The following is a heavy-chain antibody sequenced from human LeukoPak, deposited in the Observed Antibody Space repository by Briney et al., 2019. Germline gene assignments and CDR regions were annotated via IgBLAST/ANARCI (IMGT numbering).Heavy chain of an antibody. CDR2: ISSSGSTI. D-gene: IGHD3-10*01. CDR3: AKDSSLWFGELLYLFDY. J-gene: IGHJ4*02. V-gene: IGHV3-11*04. CDR1: GFTFSDYY. Sequence: GGSLRLSCAASGFTFSDYYMSWIRQAPGKGLEWVSYISSSGSTIYYADSVKGRFTISRDNAKNSLYLQMNSLRAEDTAVYYCAKDSSLWFGELLYLFDYWGQGTLVTVSS.